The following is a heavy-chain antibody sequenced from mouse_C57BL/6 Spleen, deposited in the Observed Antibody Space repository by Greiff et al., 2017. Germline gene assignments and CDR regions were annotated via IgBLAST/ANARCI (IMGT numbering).Heavy chain of an antibody. CDR1: GYTFTSYW. J-gene: IGHJ2*01. D-gene: IGHD1-1*01. Sequence: QVQLQQPGTELVKPGASVKLSCKASGYTFTSYWMHWVKQRPGQGLEWLGNINPSNGGTNYNEKFKSKATLTVDKSSSTAYMQLSSLTSEDSAVDYCAREDMTAIVSSFDYWGQGTTLTVSS. V-gene: IGHV1-53*01. CDR3: AREDMTAIVSSFDY. CDR2: INPSNGGT.